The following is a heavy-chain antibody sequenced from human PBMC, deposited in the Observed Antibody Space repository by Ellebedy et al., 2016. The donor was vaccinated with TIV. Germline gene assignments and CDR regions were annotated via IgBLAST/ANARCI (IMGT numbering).Heavy chain of an antibody. J-gene: IGHJ1*01. CDR2: IYAGDSHT. D-gene: IGHD3-16*01. V-gene: IGHV5-51*01. CDR1: GYSFTNYW. CDR3: ARLPLNCWGNYDDFQY. Sequence: GESLKISCKGSGYSFTNYWIGWVRQMSGKGLECMGIIYAGDSHTRYSPSFQGQVTISVDKSIRTAYLQWSSLKASDTAMYYCARLPLNCWGNYDDFQYWGQGTPIIVSS.